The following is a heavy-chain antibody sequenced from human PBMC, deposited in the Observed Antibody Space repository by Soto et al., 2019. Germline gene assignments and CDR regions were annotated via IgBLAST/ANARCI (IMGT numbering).Heavy chain of an antibody. D-gene: IGHD3-10*01. CDR3: ARNEGRFGENSTFDT. CDR2: IYYSGST. J-gene: IGHJ5*02. CDR1: GGSISSSSYY. Sequence: SETLSLTCTVSGGSISSSSYYWGWIRQPPGKGLEWIGNIYYSGSTYYNPSLKSRVTMSMATSKNQFSLKLNSVTTADTAVYYCARNEGRFGENSTFDTWGQGTLVTVSS. V-gene: IGHV4-39*01.